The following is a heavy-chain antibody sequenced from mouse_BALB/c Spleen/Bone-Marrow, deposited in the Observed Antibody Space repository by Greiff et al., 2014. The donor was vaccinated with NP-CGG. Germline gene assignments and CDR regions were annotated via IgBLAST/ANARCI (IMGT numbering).Heavy chain of an antibody. J-gene: IGHJ4*01. CDR1: GYTFTDYY. Sequence: QVQLQQSGAELARPGASVKLSCKASGYTFTDYYINWVKQRTGQGLEWIGEIYPGSGNTYYNEKFKGKATLTADKSSSTAYMQLSSLTSEDSAVYFCARWAYYGNYGRYYAMDYWGQGTSVTVSS. V-gene: IGHV1-77*01. CDR2: IYPGSGNT. D-gene: IGHD2-10*01. CDR3: ARWAYYGNYGRYYAMDY.